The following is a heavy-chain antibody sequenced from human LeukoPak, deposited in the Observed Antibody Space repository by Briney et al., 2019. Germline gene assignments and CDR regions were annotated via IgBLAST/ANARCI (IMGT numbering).Heavy chain of an antibody. Sequence: KPSETLSLTCTVSGGSISTYYWTWIRQPPVKGLEWIGYIYYSGSTNYNPFLKSRVTISVDTSKNQFSLRLSSVTAADTAVYYCARYHTNGWFDYWGQGTLVTVSS. V-gene: IGHV4-59*01. CDR1: GGSISTYY. CDR2: IYYSGST. J-gene: IGHJ4*02. CDR3: ARYHTNGWFDY. D-gene: IGHD6-19*01.